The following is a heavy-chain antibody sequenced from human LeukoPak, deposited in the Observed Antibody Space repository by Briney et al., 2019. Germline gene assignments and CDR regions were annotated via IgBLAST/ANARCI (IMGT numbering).Heavy chain of an antibody. CDR1: GFTFSSYA. V-gene: IGHV3-30-3*01. Sequence: PGGSLRLSCAASGFTFSSYAMHWVRQAPGKGLEWVAVISYDGSNKYYADSVKGRFTISRDNSKNTLYLQMNSLRAEDTAVYYCAKGAFIVVVPAADNWFDPWGQGTLVTVSS. CDR3: AKGAFIVVVPAADNWFDP. CDR2: ISYDGSNK. D-gene: IGHD2-2*01. J-gene: IGHJ5*02.